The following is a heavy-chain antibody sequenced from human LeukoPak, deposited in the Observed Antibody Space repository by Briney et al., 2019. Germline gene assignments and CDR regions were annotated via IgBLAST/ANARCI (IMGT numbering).Heavy chain of an antibody. V-gene: IGHV4-34*01. J-gene: IGHJ5*02. D-gene: IGHD2-15*01. CDR1: AGSFSGYY. Sequence: SETLSLTCAVYAGSFSGYYWSWIRQPPGKGLEWIGDINHSGSTNYNPSLKSRVTISVDTSKNQFSLKLSSVTAADTAVYYCARHRRWWEPRSRWFDPWGQGTLVTVSS. CDR2: INHSGST. CDR3: ARHRRWWEPRSRWFDP.